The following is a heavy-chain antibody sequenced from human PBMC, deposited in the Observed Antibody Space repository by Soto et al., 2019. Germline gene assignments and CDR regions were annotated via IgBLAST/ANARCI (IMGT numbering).Heavy chain of an antibody. CDR3: ARNYGSGSYRTIDY. V-gene: IGHV4-34*01. CDR2: INHSGGT. J-gene: IGHJ4*02. Sequence: PSETLSLTCTVSGGSISSYYWSWIRQPPGKGLEWIRKINHSGGTNYNPSHKSPVTISVDTSKNQFSLKLSSVTAADTAVHYCARNYGSGSYRTIDYWGQGTLVTVSS. D-gene: IGHD3-10*01. CDR1: GGSISSYY.